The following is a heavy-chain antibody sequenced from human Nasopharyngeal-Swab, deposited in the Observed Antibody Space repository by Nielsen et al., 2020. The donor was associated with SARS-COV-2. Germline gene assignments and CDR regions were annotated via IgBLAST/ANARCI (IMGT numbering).Heavy chain of an antibody. CDR1: GFTFTSYA. V-gene: IGHV3-23*01. CDR2: ISGDAANT. J-gene: IGHJ4*02. CDR3: AKVTGSGWYGLGY. D-gene: IGHD6-19*01. Sequence: GESLKISCAASGFTFTSYAMSWVRQAPGKGLEWVSVISGDAANTYYADSVKGRFTISRDNSKNTLYLQMNSLRAEDTAVYYCAKVTGSGWYGLGYWGQGTLVTVSS.